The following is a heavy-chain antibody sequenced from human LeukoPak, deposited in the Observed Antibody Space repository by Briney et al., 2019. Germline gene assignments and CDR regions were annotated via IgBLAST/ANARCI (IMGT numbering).Heavy chain of an antibody. CDR3: ARDRSFYYGSGSYFAD. CDR2: ISSSSSYI. V-gene: IGHV3-21*01. CDR1: GFTFSSYS. J-gene: IGHJ4*02. D-gene: IGHD3-10*01. Sequence: GGSLRLSCAASGFTFSSYSMNWVRQAPGKGLEWVSSISSSSSYIYYADSVKGRFAISRDKDKKSLYMQMNSLRAEDTAVYYCARDRSFYYGSGSYFADWGQGTLVTVSS.